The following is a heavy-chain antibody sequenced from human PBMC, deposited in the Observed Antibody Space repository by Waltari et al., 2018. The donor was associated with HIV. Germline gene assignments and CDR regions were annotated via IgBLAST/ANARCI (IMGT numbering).Heavy chain of an antibody. CDR2: ISGSGGST. J-gene: IGHJ5*02. Sequence: EVQLLESGGGLVQPGGSLRLSCAASGFTFSSYAMSWVRQAPGKGLEWVSAISGSGGSTYSADAVKGRFTISRDKSKNTLYLQMNSLRAEDTAVYYCAKEGRLRLGELFGWFDPWGQGTLVTVSS. D-gene: IGHD3-16*01. CDR3: AKEGRLRLGELFGWFDP. V-gene: IGHV3-23*01. CDR1: GFTFSSYA.